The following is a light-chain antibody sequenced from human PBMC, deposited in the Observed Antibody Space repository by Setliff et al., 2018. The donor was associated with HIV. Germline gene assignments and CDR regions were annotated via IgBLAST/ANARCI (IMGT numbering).Light chain of an antibody. V-gene: IGLV2-14*01. CDR1: SSDVGGYNY. Sequence: VLAQPASVSGSPGQSITISCTGTSSDVGGYNYVSWYQQHPGKAPKVMIYDFRKRPSGVPDRFSGSKSGTPASLAITGLQAEDEADYYCQSFDNSLSGSRVFGTGTKVTVL. J-gene: IGLJ1*01. CDR3: QSFDNSLSGSRV. CDR2: DFR.